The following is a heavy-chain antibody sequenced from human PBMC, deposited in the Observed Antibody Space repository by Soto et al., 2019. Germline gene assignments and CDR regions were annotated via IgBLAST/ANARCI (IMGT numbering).Heavy chain of an antibody. CDR3: AASSSVAAAGYFKF. CDR2: ISPLFSTT. CDR1: GDLFNNYA. D-gene: IGHD6-13*01. V-gene: IGHV1-69*01. J-gene: IGHJ4*02. Sequence: QVQLLQSVSEVKEPGSSVKVSCKATGDLFNNYAFNWVRQAPGQGLEWMGRISPLFSTTNDAQKFQGKVTIGADELTTIVYLEVSNLESEDTAMYYCAASSSVAAAGYFKFWGQATLVTVS.